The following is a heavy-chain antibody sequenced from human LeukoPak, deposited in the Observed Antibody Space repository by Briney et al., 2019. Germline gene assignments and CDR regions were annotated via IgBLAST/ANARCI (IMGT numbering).Heavy chain of an antibody. Sequence: SQTLSFTCTVSGGSISSGDYYWSWIRQPPGKGLEWIGYIYYSGSTYYNPSLKSRVTISVDTSKNQFSLKLSSVTAADTAVYYCARVRELWLGHDYWGQGTLVTVSS. J-gene: IGHJ4*02. D-gene: IGHD5-18*01. V-gene: IGHV4-30-4*01. CDR3: ARVRELWLGHDY. CDR2: IYYSGST. CDR1: GGSISSGDYY.